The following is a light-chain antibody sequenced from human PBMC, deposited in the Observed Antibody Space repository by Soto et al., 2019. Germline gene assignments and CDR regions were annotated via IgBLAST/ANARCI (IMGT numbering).Light chain of an antibody. CDR2: EGS. Sequence: QSALTQPASVSGSPGQSITISRTGTSSDVGSDNLVSWYQQHPGKAPKLRIYEGSKRPSGVSNRFSGSKSGNTASLTISGLQAEDEADYYCCSYAGSSTAIFGGGTKLTVL. CDR1: SSDVGSDNL. J-gene: IGLJ2*01. V-gene: IGLV2-23*01. CDR3: CSYAGSSTAI.